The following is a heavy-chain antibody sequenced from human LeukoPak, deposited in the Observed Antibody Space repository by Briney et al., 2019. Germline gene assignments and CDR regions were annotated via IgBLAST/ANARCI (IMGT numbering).Heavy chain of an antibody. CDR3: ARDYDILTGYSNWFDP. CDR1: GYSISSGYY. CDR2: IYHSGST. D-gene: IGHD3-9*01. J-gene: IGHJ5*02. V-gene: IGHV4-38-2*02. Sequence: SETLSLTCTVSGYSISSGYYWGWIRQPPGKGLEWIGSIYHSGSTYYNPSLKSRVTISVDTSKNQFSLKLSSVTAADTAVYYCARDYDILTGYSNWFDPWGQGTLVTVSS.